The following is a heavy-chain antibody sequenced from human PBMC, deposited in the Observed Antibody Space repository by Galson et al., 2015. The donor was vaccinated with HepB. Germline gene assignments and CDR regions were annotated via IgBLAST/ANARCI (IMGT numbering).Heavy chain of an antibody. V-gene: IGHV3-64D*06. CDR2: ISSNGGST. D-gene: IGHD3-10*01. J-gene: IGHJ4*02. CDR1: GFTFSSYA. CDR3: VKAFWMVRGVIIATTDY. Sequence: SLRLSCAASGFTFSSYAMHWVRQAPGKGLEYVSAISSNGGSTYYADSVKGRFTISRDNSKNTLYLQMSSLRAEDTAVYYCVKAFWMVRGVIIATTDYWGQGTLVTVSS.